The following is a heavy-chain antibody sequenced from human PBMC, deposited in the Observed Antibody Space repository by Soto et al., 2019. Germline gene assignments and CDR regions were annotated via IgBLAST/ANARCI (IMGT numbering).Heavy chain of an antibody. Sequence: GASVKVSCKASGYTFTGYYMHWVRQAPGQGLEWMGWINPNSGGTDYAQKFQGWVTMTRDTSISTAYMELSRLRSDDTAVYYCARLDSSGSYYFDFWGQGTLVTVSS. CDR1: GYTFTGYY. CDR3: ARLDSSGSYYFDF. CDR2: INPNSGGT. D-gene: IGHD6-19*01. V-gene: IGHV1-2*04. J-gene: IGHJ4*02.